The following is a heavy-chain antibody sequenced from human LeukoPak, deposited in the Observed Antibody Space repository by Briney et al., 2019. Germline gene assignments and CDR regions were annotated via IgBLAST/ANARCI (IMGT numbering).Heavy chain of an antibody. J-gene: IGHJ6*02. CDR1: GGSFSGYY. Sequence: SETLSLTCAVYGGSFSGYYWSWIRQPPEKGLEWIGYIYYSGSTNYNPSLKSRVTISVDTSKNQFSLKLSSVTAADTAVYYCATGYSSSWNYYYGMDVWGQGTTVTVSS. CDR3: ATGYSSSWNYYYGMDV. D-gene: IGHD6-13*01. V-gene: IGHV4-59*08. CDR2: IYYSGST.